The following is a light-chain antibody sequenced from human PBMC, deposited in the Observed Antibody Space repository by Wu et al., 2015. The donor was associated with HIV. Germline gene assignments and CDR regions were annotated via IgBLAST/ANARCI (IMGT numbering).Light chain of an antibody. J-gene: IGKJ2*01. CDR3: QQYKDWPRYT. V-gene: IGKV1-39*01. CDR2: GAS. CDR1: QSVSSH. Sequence: DIQMTQSPSSLSASIGDRVTITCRASQSVSSHLNWYQQKPGNAPKLLIYGASNLQSGVPSRFSGSGSGTDFSLTISDIQSEDFAVYYCQQYKDWPRYTFGQGTKLEIK.